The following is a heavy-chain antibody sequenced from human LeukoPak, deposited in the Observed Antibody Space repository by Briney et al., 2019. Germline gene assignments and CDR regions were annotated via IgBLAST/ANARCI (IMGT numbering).Heavy chain of an antibody. V-gene: IGHV3-9*01. CDR1: GFTFDDYA. D-gene: IGHD2-2*01. CDR2: ISWNSGSI. CDR3: AKSRAAAPYYFDY. J-gene: IGHJ4*02. Sequence: PGGSLRLSCAASGFTFDDYAMHWVRQAPGKGLEWVSGISWNSGSIGYADSVKGRFTISRDNAKNSLYLQMNSLRAEDTALYYCAKSRAAAPYYFDYWGQGTLVTVSS.